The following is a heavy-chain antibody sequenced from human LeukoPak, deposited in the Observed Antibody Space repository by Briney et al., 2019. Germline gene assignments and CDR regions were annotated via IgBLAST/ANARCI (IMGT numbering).Heavy chain of an antibody. Sequence: AGGSLRLSCAASGFTFSSYGMTWVRQAPGKGLEWVSVISGSGGSTYYADSVKGRFTISRDNSKSTLYLQMNSLRAEATAVYYCAKDSRNCSTTSCPPKPVDYWGQGTLVTVSS. CDR3: AKDSRNCSTTSCPPKPVDY. CDR1: GFTFSSYG. V-gene: IGHV3-23*01. D-gene: IGHD2-2*01. J-gene: IGHJ4*02. CDR2: ISGSGGST.